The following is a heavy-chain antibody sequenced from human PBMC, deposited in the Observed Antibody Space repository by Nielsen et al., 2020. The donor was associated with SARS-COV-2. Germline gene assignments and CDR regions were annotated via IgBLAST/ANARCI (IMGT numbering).Heavy chain of an antibody. V-gene: IGHV4-30-4*08. D-gene: IGHD3-9*01. J-gene: IGHJ6*02. CDR1: GGSISHFY. CDR3: ARDRSLRYFDWLFGSGGMDV. Sequence: SETLSLTCTVSGGSISHFYWGWIRQPPGKGLEWIGYIYYSGSTYYNPSLKSRVAISVDTSKNQFSLKLSSVTAADTAVYYCARDRSLRYFDWLFGSGGMDVWGQGTTVTVSS. CDR2: IYYSGST.